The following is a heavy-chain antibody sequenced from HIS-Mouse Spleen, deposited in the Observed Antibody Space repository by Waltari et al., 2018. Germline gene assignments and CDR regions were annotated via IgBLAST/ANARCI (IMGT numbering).Heavy chain of an antibody. CDR3: AKNVVLMVYAIFDY. J-gene: IGHJ4*02. Sequence: EVQLLESGGGLVQPGGSLRLSCAASGFTFSSYAMGWVRQAPGKGLEWVSAISGSGGSTYYADSVKCRFTIARDNSKNTLYLQMNSLRAEDTAVYYCAKNVVLMVYAIFDYWGQGTLVTVSS. D-gene: IGHD2-8*01. CDR2: ISGSGGST. CDR1: GFTFSSYA. V-gene: IGHV3-23*01.